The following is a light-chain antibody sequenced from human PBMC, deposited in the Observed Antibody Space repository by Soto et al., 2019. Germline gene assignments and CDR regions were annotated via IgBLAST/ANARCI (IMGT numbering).Light chain of an antibody. J-gene: IGKJ5*01. Sequence: EIVLTQSPATLSLSPGERATLSCRASQSVGSYLAWFQQRPGQAPRLLIYDASNRATGIPARFSGSGSGTDFTLTINSLETEDFAVYYCQQRTNWPITVGQGTRREIK. V-gene: IGKV3-11*01. CDR3: QQRTNWPIT. CDR2: DAS. CDR1: QSVGSY.